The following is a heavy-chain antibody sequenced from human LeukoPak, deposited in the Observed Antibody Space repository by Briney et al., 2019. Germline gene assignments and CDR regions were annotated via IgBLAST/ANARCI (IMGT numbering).Heavy chain of an antibody. CDR2: INLGGST. CDR3: ARGHFRYSSSWYYRVYFDY. J-gene: IGHJ4*02. D-gene: IGHD6-13*01. Sequence: SETLSLTCVLHVGSFIGYYWCWICQPPGEGLGWSGEINLGGSTNYNTPLKSRAGISADTSKHRFSCKRRSVAAAARAVYYRARGHFRYSSSWYYRVYFDYWGQGTLVTVSS. V-gene: IGHV4-34*01. CDR1: VGSFIGYY.